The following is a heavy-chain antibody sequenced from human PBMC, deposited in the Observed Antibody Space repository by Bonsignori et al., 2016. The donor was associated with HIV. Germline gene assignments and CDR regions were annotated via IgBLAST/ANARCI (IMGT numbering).Heavy chain of an antibody. D-gene: IGHD6-13*01. J-gene: IGHJ4*02. V-gene: IGHV1-2*02. CDR2: INPNSGGT. CDR3: ARDQGIAAAAIDY. Sequence: WVRQAPGQGLEWMGWINPNSGGTNYAQKFQGRVTMTRDTSISTAYMELSRLRSDDTAVYYCARDQGIAAAAIDYWGQGTLVTVSS.